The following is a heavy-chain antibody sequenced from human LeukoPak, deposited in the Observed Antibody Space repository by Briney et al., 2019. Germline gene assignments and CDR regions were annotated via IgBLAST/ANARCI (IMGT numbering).Heavy chain of an antibody. CDR3: ARGHHIPSYDFWSGYYTDYYYYGMDV. CDR1: GGSFSGYY. Sequence: SETLSLTCAVCGGSFSGYYWSWIRQPPGKGLEWIGEINHSGSTNYNPSLKSRVTISVDTSKNQFSLKLSSVTAADTAVYYCARGHHIPSYDFWSGYYTDYYYYGMDVWGQGTTVTVSS. J-gene: IGHJ6*02. V-gene: IGHV4-34*01. D-gene: IGHD3-3*01. CDR2: INHSGST.